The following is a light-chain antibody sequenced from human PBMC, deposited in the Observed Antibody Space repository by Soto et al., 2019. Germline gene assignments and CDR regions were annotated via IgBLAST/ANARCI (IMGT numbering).Light chain of an antibody. Sequence: DIVMTQSPDSLAVSLGERATINCKSSQSVLYSSNNKNYLAWYQQKPGQPPKLLIYWASTRASGVPDRFSGSGSGTDFTLTISSLKAEDVAVYYCQQYYSTPFTFGPGTKVDIK. CDR2: WAS. CDR1: QSVLYSSNNKNY. CDR3: QQYYSTPFT. J-gene: IGKJ3*01. V-gene: IGKV4-1*01.